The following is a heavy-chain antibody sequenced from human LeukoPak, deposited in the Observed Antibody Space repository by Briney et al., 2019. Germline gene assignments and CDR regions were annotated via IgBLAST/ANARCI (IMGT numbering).Heavy chain of an antibody. CDR2: ISSSSSTI. V-gene: IGHV3-48*01. CDR1: GFTFSSYS. J-gene: IGHJ4*02. CDR3: AKGEYYYDSSGSSGLDY. D-gene: IGHD3-22*01. Sequence: GGSLRLSCAASGFTFSSYSMNWVRQAPGKGLEWVSYISSSSSTIYYVDSVKGRFTISRDNAKNSLYLQMNSLRAEDTAVYYCAKGEYYYDSSGSSGLDYWGQGTLVTVSS.